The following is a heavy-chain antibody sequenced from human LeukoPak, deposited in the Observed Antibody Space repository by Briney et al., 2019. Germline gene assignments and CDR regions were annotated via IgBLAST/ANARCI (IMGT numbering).Heavy chain of an antibody. J-gene: IGHJ4*02. D-gene: IGHD6-6*01. CDR1: GFTFSSYW. V-gene: IGHV3-7*01. CDR3: LAESSTSYEGY. CDR2: IKQDGSEK. Sequence: GGSLRLSCAASGFTFSSYWMSWVRQAPGKGLEWVANIKQDGSEKYYVDSVKGRFTISRDNAKNSLYLQMNSLRAEDTAVYYCLAESSTSYEGYWGQGTLVTVSS.